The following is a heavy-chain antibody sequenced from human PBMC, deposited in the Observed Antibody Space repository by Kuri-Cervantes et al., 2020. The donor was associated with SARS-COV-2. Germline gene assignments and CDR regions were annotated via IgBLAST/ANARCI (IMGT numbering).Heavy chain of an antibody. CDR3: ARGGNSGSYSLDY. CDR2: IYYSGST. Sequence: SETLSLTCAVYGGSFSGYYWSWIRQPPGKGLEWIGYIYYSGSTYYNPSLKSRVTISVDTSKNQFSLKLSSVTAADTAVYYCARGGNSGSYSLDYWGQGTLVTVSS. J-gene: IGHJ4*02. CDR1: GGSFSGYY. V-gene: IGHV4-34*01. D-gene: IGHD1-26*01.